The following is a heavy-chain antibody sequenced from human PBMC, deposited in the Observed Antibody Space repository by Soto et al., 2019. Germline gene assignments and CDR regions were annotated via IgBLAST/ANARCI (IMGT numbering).Heavy chain of an antibody. Sequence: GGSLRLSCAASGFTFSSYAMSWVRQAPGKGLEWVSAISGSGGSTYYADSVKGRFTISRDNSKNTLYLQMNSLRAEDTVVYYCAKALRFLEWNIDYWGQGTLVTVSS. V-gene: IGHV3-23*01. CDR2: ISGSGGST. J-gene: IGHJ4*02. D-gene: IGHD3-3*01. CDR1: GFTFSSYA. CDR3: AKALRFLEWNIDY.